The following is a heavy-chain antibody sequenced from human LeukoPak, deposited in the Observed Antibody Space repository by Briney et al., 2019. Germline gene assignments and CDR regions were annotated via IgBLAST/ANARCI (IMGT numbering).Heavy chain of an antibody. CDR1: GFTFSSHA. CDR2: IGGSGKNT. CDR3: ARDDSSGYYQDY. Sequence: GGSLRLSCAASGFTFSSHAMSWVRQAPGKGLEWVSSIGGSGKNTFYADAAKGRFTISRDNAKNSLYLQMNSLRAEDTAVYYCARDDSSGYYQDYWGQGTLVTVSS. V-gene: IGHV3-21*01. J-gene: IGHJ4*02. D-gene: IGHD3-22*01.